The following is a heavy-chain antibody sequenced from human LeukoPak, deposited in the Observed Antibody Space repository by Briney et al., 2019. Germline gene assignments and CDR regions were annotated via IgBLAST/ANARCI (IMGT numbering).Heavy chain of an antibody. V-gene: IGHV4-4*07. CDR1: GGSISSYY. D-gene: IGHD3-10*01. J-gene: IGHJ4*02. CDR3: ARAGFGLAPHRGTPFDY. CDR2: IYTSGST. Sequence: SETLSLTCTVSGGSISSYYWSWIRQPAGKGLEWIGRIYTSGSTNYNPSLKSRVTMSVDTSKNQFSLKLSSVTAADTAVYYCARAGFGLAPHRGTPFDYWGQETLVTVSS.